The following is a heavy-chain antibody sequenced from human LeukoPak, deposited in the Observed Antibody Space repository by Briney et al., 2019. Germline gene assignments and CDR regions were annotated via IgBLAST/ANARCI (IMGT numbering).Heavy chain of an antibody. CDR1: GYTFTGYY. J-gene: IGHJ4*02. CDR2: INPSSGGT. CDR3: ATDSYGYVLDY. D-gene: IGHD5-18*01. V-gene: IGHV1-2*02. Sequence: ASVKVSCKASGYTFTGYYMHWVRQAPGQGLEWMGWINPSSGGTNYAQKFQGRVTMTRDTSISTAYMELSRLRSDDTAVYYCATDSYGYVLDYWGQGTLVTVSS.